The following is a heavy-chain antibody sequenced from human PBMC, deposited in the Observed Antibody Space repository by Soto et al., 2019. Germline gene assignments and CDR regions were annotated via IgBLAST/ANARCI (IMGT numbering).Heavy chain of an antibody. V-gene: IGHV1-2*04. J-gene: IGHJ6*02. CDR3: ARADSSSWSSYYYYGMDV. D-gene: IGHD6-13*01. Sequence: GSVKVSCKASGYTFTGYYMHWVRQAPGQGLEWMGWINPNSGGTNYAQKFQGWVTMTRDTSISTAYMELSRLRSDDTAVYYCARADSSSWSSYYYYGMDVWGQGTTVTVSS. CDR1: GYTFTGYY. CDR2: INPNSGGT.